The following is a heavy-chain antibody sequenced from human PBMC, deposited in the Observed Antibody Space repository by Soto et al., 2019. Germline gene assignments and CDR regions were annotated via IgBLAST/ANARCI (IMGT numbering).Heavy chain of an antibody. CDR1: GGSITDYS. CDR3: ARDQGVVVTADNWFDL. CDR2: IFSSGST. V-gene: IGHV4-4*07. D-gene: IGHD2-21*02. J-gene: IGHJ5*02. Sequence: KPSETLSLTCTVSGGSITDYSWVWIRQPAGKGLEWIGRIFSSGSTNYNPSLKGRITMSLDTSKNQFSLKLNSATATDTAVYFCARDQGVVVTADNWFDLWGQGILVTVS.